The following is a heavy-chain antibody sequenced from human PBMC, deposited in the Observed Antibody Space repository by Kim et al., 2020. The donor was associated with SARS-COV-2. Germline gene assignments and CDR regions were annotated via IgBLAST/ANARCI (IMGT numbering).Heavy chain of an antibody. Sequence: SVKVSCKASGGTFSSYAISWVRQAPGQGLEWMGGIIPIFGTANYAQKFQGRVTITADESTSTAYMELSSLRSEDTAVYYCARDSGYYDSSGMAPFDYWGQGTLVTVSS. V-gene: IGHV1-69*13. CDR1: GGTFSSYA. CDR2: IIPIFGTA. J-gene: IGHJ4*02. D-gene: IGHD3-22*01. CDR3: ARDSGYYDSSGMAPFDY.